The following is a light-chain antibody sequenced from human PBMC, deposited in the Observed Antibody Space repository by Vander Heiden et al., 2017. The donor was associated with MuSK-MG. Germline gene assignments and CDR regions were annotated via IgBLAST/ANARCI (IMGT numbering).Light chain of an antibody. CDR2: DDN. CDR1: GIGSNS. Sequence: SYVLTQPPLVSVSLGQTARITCGANGIGSNSVHWYQQKPEQAPVLVIYDDNDRPSGIPERFSGSSSGNTATLTISRVEAGDEADYYCQVWDASSECEVFGTGTTVTVL. V-gene: IGLV3-21*02. CDR3: QVWDASSECEV. J-gene: IGLJ1*01.